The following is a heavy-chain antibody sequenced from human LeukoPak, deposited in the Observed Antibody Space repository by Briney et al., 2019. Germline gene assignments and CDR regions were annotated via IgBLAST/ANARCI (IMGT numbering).Heavy chain of an antibody. CDR1: GFTFSDYY. CDR3: ARVYDFWSGYYLDY. D-gene: IGHD3-3*01. CDR2: ISSTGDRI. V-gene: IGHV3-11*04. J-gene: IGHJ4*02. Sequence: KPGGSLRVSCAATGFTFSDYYMTWIRQAPGKGLECVSYISSTGDRIYYADSVRSRFTISRDNAKNSLSLQMDSLRAEDTAIYYCARVYDFWSGYYLDYWGQGALVTVSS.